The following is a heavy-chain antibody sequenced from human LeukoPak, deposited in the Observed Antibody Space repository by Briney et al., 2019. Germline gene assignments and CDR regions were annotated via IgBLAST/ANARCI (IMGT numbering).Heavy chain of an antibody. CDR1: GFTFSDYW. CDR3: ARATRGFDP. J-gene: IGHJ5*02. CDR2: IKQDGSEK. V-gene: IGHV3-7*01. Sequence: GGSLRLSCAASGFTFSDYWMSWVRQAPGKGLEWVASIKQDGSEKYYVDSVKGRFTISKDNPKNSLYLQMNSLRAEDTAVYYCARATRGFDPWGQRTLVTVSS.